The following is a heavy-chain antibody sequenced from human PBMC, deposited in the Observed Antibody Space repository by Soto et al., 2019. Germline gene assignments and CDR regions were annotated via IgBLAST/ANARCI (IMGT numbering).Heavy chain of an antibody. Sequence: GGSLRLSCAASGFTFSRYAMSWVRQAPGKGLEWVSAISGSGGSTYYADSVKGRFTISRDNSKNTLYLQMNSLRAEDTAVYYCAKGAYCSSTSCYGYGMDVWGQGTTVTVSS. V-gene: IGHV3-23*01. J-gene: IGHJ6*02. CDR1: GFTFSRYA. D-gene: IGHD2-2*01. CDR2: ISGSGGST. CDR3: AKGAYCSSTSCYGYGMDV.